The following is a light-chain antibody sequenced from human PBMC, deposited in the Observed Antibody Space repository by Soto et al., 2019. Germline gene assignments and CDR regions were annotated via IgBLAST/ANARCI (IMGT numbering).Light chain of an antibody. Sequence: QSVLTQPASVSGSPGQWITISCTGTSSDIGYYNYVSWYQQDPGKAPKLIIYEVSNRPSGVSNRFSGSKSGNTASLTISGLQAEDEADYYCTSYTRSSTLVVFGGGTKLTGL. CDR1: SSDIGYYNY. J-gene: IGLJ3*02. V-gene: IGLV2-14*01. CDR2: EVS. CDR3: TSYTRSSTLVV.